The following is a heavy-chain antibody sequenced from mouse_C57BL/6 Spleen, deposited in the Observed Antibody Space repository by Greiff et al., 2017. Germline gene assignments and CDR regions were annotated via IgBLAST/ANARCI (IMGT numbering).Heavy chain of an antibody. V-gene: IGHV1-72*01. CDR3: ARVDYDGSSYVDYAMDY. CDR1: GYTFTSYW. J-gene: IGHJ4*01. CDR2: IDPNSGGT. Sequence: QVQLQQPGAELVKPGASVKLSCKASGYTFTSYWMHWVKQRPGRGLEWIGRIDPNSGGTKYNEKFKSKATLTVDKPSSTAYMQLSSLTSEDSAVYFCARVDYDGSSYVDYAMDYWGQGTSVTVSS. D-gene: IGHD1-1*01.